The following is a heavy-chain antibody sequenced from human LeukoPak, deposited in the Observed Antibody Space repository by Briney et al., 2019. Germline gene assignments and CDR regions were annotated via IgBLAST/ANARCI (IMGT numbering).Heavy chain of an antibody. J-gene: IGHJ4*02. D-gene: IGHD2-15*01. CDR2: IYPGDSNT. V-gene: IGHV5-51*01. Sequence: GESLKISCKGSGYSFTSHWIGWVRQMPGKGLEWMGIIYPGDSNTRYSPSFQGQVTISADKSISTAYVQWTSLKASDTAVYYCARLGYCTGGNCFYYFDYWGQGTLVTVSS. CDR1: GYSFTSHW. CDR3: ARLGYCTGGNCFYYFDY.